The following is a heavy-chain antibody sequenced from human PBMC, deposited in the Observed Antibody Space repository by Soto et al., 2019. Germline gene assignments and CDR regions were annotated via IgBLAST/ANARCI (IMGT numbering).Heavy chain of an antibody. CDR3: ARDQVAAAGRYYYYGMDV. CDR2: IIPIFGTA. V-gene: IGHV1-69*12. CDR1: GGTFSSYA. D-gene: IGHD6-13*01. J-gene: IGHJ6*02. Sequence: QVQLVQSGAEVKKPGSSVKVSCKASGGTFSSYAISWVRQAPAQGLEWLGGIIPIFGTANYAQKFQGRATITAAESTSTGYMELSSLRSEDTAVYYCARDQVAAAGRYYYYGMDVWGQGTTVTVSS.